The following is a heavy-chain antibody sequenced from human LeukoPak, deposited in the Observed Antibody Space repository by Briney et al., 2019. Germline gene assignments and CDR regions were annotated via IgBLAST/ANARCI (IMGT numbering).Heavy chain of an antibody. CDR3: ARGAAASRDWYFDL. J-gene: IGHJ2*01. CDR2: MSSSSSTI. V-gene: IGHV3-48*04. Sequence: GGSLRLSCAASGFTFSSYSMNWVRQAPGKGLEWVSYMSSSSSTIYYAASVKGRFTISRDNAKNSLYLQMNSLRAEDTAVYYCARGAAASRDWYFDLWGRSTLVTVSS. CDR1: GFTFSSYS. D-gene: IGHD6-13*01.